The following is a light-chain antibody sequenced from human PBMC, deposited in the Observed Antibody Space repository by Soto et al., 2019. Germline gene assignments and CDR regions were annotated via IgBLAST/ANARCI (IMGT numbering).Light chain of an antibody. CDR1: QGINTF. J-gene: IGKJ4*02. CDR3: QQLITHPS. Sequence: DIQMTQSPATLSASVGDRVTITCRASQGINTFLSSYQQKPGKPPKVLIYDASRVHSGAPTRFSGSGPGTEFTLTFNSLQPENFATYFCQQLITHPSFGGGTKVDIK. V-gene: IGKV1-9*01. CDR2: DAS.